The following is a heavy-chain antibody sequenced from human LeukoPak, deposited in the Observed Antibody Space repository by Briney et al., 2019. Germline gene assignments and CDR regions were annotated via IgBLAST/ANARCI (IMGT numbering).Heavy chain of an antibody. V-gene: IGHV4-34*01. CDR1: GGSFSGYY. CDR2: INHSGST. CDR3: ARPNSGSYQY. J-gene: IGHJ4*02. D-gene: IGHD1-26*01. Sequence: PSETLSLTCAVYGGSFSGYYWSWIRQPPGKGLEWIGEINHSGSTNYNPSLKSRVTISVDTSKNQFPLKLSSVTAADTAVYYCARPNSGSYQYWGQGTLVTVSS.